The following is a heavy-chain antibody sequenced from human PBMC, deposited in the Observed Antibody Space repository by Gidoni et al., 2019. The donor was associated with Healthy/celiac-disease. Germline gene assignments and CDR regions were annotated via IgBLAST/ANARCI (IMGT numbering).Heavy chain of an antibody. CDR3: ARQSYCSGGSCYPDDY. J-gene: IGHJ4*02. CDR1: GGSFSGYY. D-gene: IGHD2-15*01. Sequence: QVQLPQWGAGLLKPSETLSLTCAVYGGSFSGYYWSWIRQPPGKGLVWIGEINHSGSTNYNPSLKSRVTISVDTSKNQFSLKLSSVTAADTAVYYCARQSYCSGGSCYPDDYWGQGTLVTVSS. V-gene: IGHV4-34*01. CDR2: INHSGST.